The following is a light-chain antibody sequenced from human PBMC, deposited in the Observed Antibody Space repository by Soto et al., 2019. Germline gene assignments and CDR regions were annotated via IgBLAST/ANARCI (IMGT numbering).Light chain of an antibody. V-gene: IGKV1-6*01. CDR3: LQDYNYPYT. CDR2: GAS. J-gene: IGKJ5*01. Sequence: AIQATQSPTSLSASVGDRVTITCLTSQDVRNRLGWYQQKPGKAPKLLIYGASSLQGGVSSRFSGSGFGTDFTLTISSLQPEDFATYYCLQDYNYPYTFGQGTRLEIK. CDR1: QDVRNR.